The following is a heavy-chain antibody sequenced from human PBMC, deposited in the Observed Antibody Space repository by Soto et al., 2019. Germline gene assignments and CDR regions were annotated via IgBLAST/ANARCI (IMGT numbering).Heavy chain of an antibody. Sequence: SETLSLTCSVSGGSISTSNWWSWVRQPPGQALEWIGEIYHSGGTNYNPSLKSRVTISVDKSKKQFSLKLDSVTAADAAVYFCARRRAGTYHPFDSWGQGTLVTVSS. D-gene: IGHD2-2*01. CDR1: GGSISTSNW. CDR2: IYHSGGT. V-gene: IGHV4-4*02. J-gene: IGHJ4*02. CDR3: ARRRAGTYHPFDS.